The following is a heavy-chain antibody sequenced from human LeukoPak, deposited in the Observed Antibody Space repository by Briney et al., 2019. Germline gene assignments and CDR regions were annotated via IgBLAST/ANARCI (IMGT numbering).Heavy chain of an antibody. CDR3: AKDLPDYGHYEVGY. Sequence: GGSLRLSCAASGFTFTSYGMSWVRQAPGKGLEWVSTISGSGGSRHYADFVKGRFTISRDNFKNTVSLQMNSLRAEDTAIYYCAKDLPDYGHYEVGYWGQGTLVTVSS. CDR1: GFTFTSYG. D-gene: IGHD4-17*01. CDR2: ISGSGGSR. J-gene: IGHJ4*02. V-gene: IGHV3-23*01.